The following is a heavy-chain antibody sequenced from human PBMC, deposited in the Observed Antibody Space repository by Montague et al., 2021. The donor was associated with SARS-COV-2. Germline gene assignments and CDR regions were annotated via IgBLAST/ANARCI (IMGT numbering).Heavy chain of an antibody. V-gene: IGHV3-33*08. J-gene: IGHJ4*02. Sequence: SLRLSCAASGFIFSSYGMHWVRQAPGKGLEWVAPIWYDGSNAYYVDSVKGRFTISRDNFKNTLSLQMNSLRAEDTAIYYCARGSVGGYYFDYWGQGTLVTVSS. CDR2: IWYDGSNA. CDR1: GFIFSSYG. CDR3: ARGSVGGYYFDY. D-gene: IGHD1-26*01.